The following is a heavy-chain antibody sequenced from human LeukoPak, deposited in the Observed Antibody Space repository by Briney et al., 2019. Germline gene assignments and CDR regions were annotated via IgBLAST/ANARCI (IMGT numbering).Heavy chain of an antibody. V-gene: IGHV3-7*01. CDR1: GFTFSSYW. CDR3: ARAMVRGVIYYGMDV. D-gene: IGHD3-10*01. CDR2: IKQDGSEK. J-gene: IGHJ6*02. Sequence: GGSLRLSCAASGFTFSSYWMSWVRQAPGKGLEWVANIKQDGSEKYYVDSVKGRFTISRDNAKNSLNLQMNSLRAEDTAVYYCARAMVRGVIYYGMDVWGQGTTVTVSS.